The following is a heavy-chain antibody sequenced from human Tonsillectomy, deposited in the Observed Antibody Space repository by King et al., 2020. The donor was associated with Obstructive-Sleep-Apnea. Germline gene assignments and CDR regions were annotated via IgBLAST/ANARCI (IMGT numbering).Heavy chain of an antibody. CDR1: GGSISSNNY. V-gene: IGHV4-39*07. CDR3: AKADRDTAMGLFDS. Sequence: QLQESGPELVKPSETLSLTCTVSGGSISSNNYWGWIRQPPGKGLDWIGNIYYSGSTYYNPSLKSRVTISVDTSKNQFSLKLSSVTAADTAVFYCAKADRDTAMGLFDSWGQGTLVTVSS. J-gene: IGHJ4*02. CDR2: IYYSGST. D-gene: IGHD5-18*01.